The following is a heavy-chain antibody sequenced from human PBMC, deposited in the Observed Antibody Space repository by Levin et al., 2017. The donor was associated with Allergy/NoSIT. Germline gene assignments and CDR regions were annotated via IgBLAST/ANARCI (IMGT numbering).Heavy chain of an antibody. CDR1: GGSFSGYY. Sequence: TSSETLSLTCAVYGGSFSGYYWSWIRQPPGKGLEWIGEINHSGSTNYNPSLKSRVTISVDTSKNQFSLKLSSVTAADTAVYYCARGHYDYIWGSYRLRAEYFQHWGQGTLVTVSS. D-gene: IGHD3-16*02. CDR2: INHSGST. V-gene: IGHV4-34*01. J-gene: IGHJ1*01. CDR3: ARGHYDYIWGSYRLRAEYFQH.